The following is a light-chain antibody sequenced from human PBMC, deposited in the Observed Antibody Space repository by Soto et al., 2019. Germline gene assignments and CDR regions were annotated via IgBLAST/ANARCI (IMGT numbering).Light chain of an antibody. V-gene: IGKV3-11*01. CDR2: DAS. CDR3: QQRSNWPPIT. Sequence: ESVLPQSPATLTLSPGERATLSCRASQSVSSYLAWYQQKPGQAPRLLIYDASNRATGIPARFSGSGSGTDFTLTISSLEPEDFAVYYCQQRSNWPPITFGQGTRLELK. J-gene: IGKJ5*01. CDR1: QSVSSY.